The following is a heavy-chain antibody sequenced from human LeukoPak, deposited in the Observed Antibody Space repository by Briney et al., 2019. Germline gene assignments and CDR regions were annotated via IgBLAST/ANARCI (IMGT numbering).Heavy chain of an antibody. CDR3: IYGYTLDF. CDR1: GLTVNDNY. V-gene: IGHV3-53*01. D-gene: IGHD5-18*01. J-gene: IGHJ4*02. CDR2: IYSGGST. Sequence: PGGSLRLSCSASGLTVNDNYMNWVRQAPGKGLEWVSVIYSGGSTNYADSVKGRFTISRDNSKNTLYLQMNSLRAEDTAMYYCIYGYTLDFWGQGTLVTVSS.